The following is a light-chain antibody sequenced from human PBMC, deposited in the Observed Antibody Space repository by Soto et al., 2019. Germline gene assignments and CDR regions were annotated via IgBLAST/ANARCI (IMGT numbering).Light chain of an antibody. V-gene: IGKV1-39*01. CDR2: AAS. J-gene: IGKJ5*01. Sequence: DIQMTQSPSSLSASVGDRVTITCRASQSISRNLNWYQHKPGKAPKLLIYAASSLQNWVPSRCSGGGSGSEFNLSSSSLQPEDFGTYFCQQSYTTASITFGQGTRLEIK. CDR3: QQSYTTASIT. CDR1: QSISRN.